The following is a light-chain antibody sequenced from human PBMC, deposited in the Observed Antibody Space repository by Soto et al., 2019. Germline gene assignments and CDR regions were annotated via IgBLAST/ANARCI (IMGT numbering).Light chain of an antibody. CDR1: QSVDSTF. CDR3: QQYMSSVT. CDR2: GAS. J-gene: IGKJ1*01. Sequence: EIVLTQSPGSLSLSPGERATLSCRASQSVDSTFFAWYQKKPGQAPRLLIYGASKGATGVPDRFSGSGSGTDFTLTISRPEPEDFAVYYCQQYMSSVTFGQGTKVEI. V-gene: IGKV3-20*01.